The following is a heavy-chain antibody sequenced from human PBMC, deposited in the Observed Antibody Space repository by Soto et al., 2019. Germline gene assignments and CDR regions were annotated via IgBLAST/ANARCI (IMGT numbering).Heavy chain of an antibody. V-gene: IGHV4-39*01. Sequence: SETLSLTSTVSGGSISSDSFYWAWIRQPPGKGLEWIGIIYYSGDTYYTPSLAGRLTMSVDTSNQFSLTLRSVTAADTALYYCARNQPQRYCSGGTCRPAYGMDVWGQGTTVTVSS. J-gene: IGHJ6*02. CDR1: GGSISSDSFY. CDR3: ARNQPQRYCSGGTCRPAYGMDV. CDR2: IYYSGDT. D-gene: IGHD2-15*01.